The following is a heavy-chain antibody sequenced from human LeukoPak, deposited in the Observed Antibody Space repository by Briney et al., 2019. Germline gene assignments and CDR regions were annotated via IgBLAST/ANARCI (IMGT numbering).Heavy chain of an antibody. D-gene: IGHD3-10*01. CDR1: GGSISSGGYY. J-gene: IGHJ5*02. CDR2: IYYSGST. V-gene: IGHV4-31*03. Sequence: SETLSLTCTVSGGSISSGGYYWRWIRQHPGKGLEWIGYIYYSGSTYYNPSLKSRVTISVDTSKNQFSLKLSSVTAADTAVYYCAQSMVRGFQVMFDPWGQGTLVTVSS. CDR3: AQSMVRGFQVMFDP.